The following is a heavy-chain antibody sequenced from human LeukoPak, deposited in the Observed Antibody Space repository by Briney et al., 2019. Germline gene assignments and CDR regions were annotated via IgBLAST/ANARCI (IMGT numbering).Heavy chain of an antibody. D-gene: IGHD6-13*01. Sequence: GGSLRLSCAASGFTFSIYAMNWVRQAPGKGLEWVSAIDASRGTTYYADSVKGRFTISRDNSKNTLYLQMSSLRTEDTAIYYCARGPLSSSWHLLDYWGQGTLVTVSS. CDR2: IDASRGTT. CDR3: ARGPLSSSWHLLDY. V-gene: IGHV3-23*01. CDR1: GFTFSIYA. J-gene: IGHJ4*02.